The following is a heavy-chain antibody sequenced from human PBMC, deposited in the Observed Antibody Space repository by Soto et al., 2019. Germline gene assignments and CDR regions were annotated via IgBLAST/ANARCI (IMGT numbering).Heavy chain of an antibody. CDR1: GFTFTSSA. CDR2: IVVGSGNT. CDR3: AADFGGSVWDGRRDV. D-gene: IGHD6-19*01. Sequence: QMQLVQSGPEVKKPGTSVKVSCKASGFTFTSSAVQWVRQARGQRLEWIGWIVVGSGNTNYAQKFQERVTITRDMSKSTAYMELSSLRSEDTAVYYCAADFGGSVWDGRRDVWGQGTTVTVSS. V-gene: IGHV1-58*01. J-gene: IGHJ6*02.